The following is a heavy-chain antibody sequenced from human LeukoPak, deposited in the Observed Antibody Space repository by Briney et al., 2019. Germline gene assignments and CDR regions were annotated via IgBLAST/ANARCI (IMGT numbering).Heavy chain of an antibody. V-gene: IGHV3-23*01. CDR3: ARGRDSSGSLQDY. CDR2: ISGSAGST. Sequence: PGGSLRLSCAASGFTFSSYGMSWVRQAPGKGLEWVSAISGSAGSTYYADSVKGRFTISRDNSKNTLYLQMNSLRAEDTAVYYCARGRDSSGSLQDYWGQGTLVTVSS. D-gene: IGHD3-22*01. J-gene: IGHJ4*02. CDR1: GFTFSSYG.